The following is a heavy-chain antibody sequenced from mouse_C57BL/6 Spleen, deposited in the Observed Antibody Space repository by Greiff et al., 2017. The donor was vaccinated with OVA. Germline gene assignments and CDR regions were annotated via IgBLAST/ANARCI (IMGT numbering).Heavy chain of an antibody. D-gene: IGHD1-1*01. CDR3: ARGNYYGSSPFAY. CDR2: IYPGDGDT. CDR1: GYAFSSSW. V-gene: IGHV1-82*01. J-gene: IGHJ3*01. Sequence: QVQLQQSGPELVKPGASVKISCKASGYAFSSSWMNWVKQRPGTGLEWIGRIYPGDGDTNYNGKFKGKATLTADKSSSTAYMQLSSLTSEDSAVYFCARGNYYGSSPFAYWGQGTLVTVSA.